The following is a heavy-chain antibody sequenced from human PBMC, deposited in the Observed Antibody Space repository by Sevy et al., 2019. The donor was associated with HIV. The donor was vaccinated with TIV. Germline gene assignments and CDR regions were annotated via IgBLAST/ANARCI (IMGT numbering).Heavy chain of an antibody. J-gene: IGHJ4*02. CDR1: GYTFTGYY. D-gene: IGHD1-26*01. V-gene: IGHV1-2*06. CDR3: ATSRDGSISGSPNY. CDR2: INPNSGGT. Sequence: ASVKVSCKASGYTFTGYYMHWVRQAPGQGLEWMGRINPNSGGTNYAQKFQGRVTMTRDTSISTAYMELSRLRSDDTAVYYCATSRDGSISGSPNYWGQGTLVTVSS.